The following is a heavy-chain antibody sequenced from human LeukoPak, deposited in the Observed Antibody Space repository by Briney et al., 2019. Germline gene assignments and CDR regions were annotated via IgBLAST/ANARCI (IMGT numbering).Heavy chain of an antibody. CDR3: ARRGSSSSEDY. CDR2: IYHSGST. Sequence: PSETLSLXCAVSGYSISSGYYWGWIRQPPGKGLEWIGSIYHSGSTYYNPSLESRVTISVDTSKNQFSLKLSSVTAADTAVYYCARRGSSSSEDYWGQGTLVTVSS. CDR1: GYSISSGYY. J-gene: IGHJ4*02. V-gene: IGHV4-38-2*01. D-gene: IGHD6-6*01.